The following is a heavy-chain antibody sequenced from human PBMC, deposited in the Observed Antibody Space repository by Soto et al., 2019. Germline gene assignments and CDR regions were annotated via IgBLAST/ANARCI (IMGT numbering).Heavy chain of an antibody. CDR1: GYSFTKYH. V-gene: IGHV1-2*02. CDR2: INPGSGVT. J-gene: IGHJ4*02. Sequence: QVQLVQSGAEVKKPGASVKVSCKASGYSFTKYHMHWVRQAPGQGLEWMGWINPGSGVTNQAQKFQGRVTMTRDTSITTTYMELNSLTSDDTAVYYCARVAGHKNARFDTWGQGALVTVSS. D-gene: IGHD1-1*01. CDR3: ARVAGHKNARFDT.